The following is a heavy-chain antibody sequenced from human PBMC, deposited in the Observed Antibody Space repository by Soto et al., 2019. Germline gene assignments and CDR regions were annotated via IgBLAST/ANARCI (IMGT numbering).Heavy chain of an antibody. J-gene: IGHJ6*02. CDR2: IDPSDSYT. Sequence: GESLKISCKGSGYSFTSYWISWVRQMPGKGLEWMGRIDPSDSYTNYSPSFQGHVTISADKSISTAYLQWSSLKASDTAMYYCARLSTGIVGATGYYYGMDIWGQGTTVTVSS. D-gene: IGHD1-26*01. V-gene: IGHV5-10-1*01. CDR1: GYSFTSYW. CDR3: ARLSTGIVGATGYYYGMDI.